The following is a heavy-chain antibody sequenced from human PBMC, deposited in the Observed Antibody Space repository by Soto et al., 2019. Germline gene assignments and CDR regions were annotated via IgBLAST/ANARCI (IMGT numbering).Heavy chain of an antibody. Sequence: GGSLRLSCAASGFTFSSYSVNWVRQAPGKGLEWVSYISSSSSTIYYADSVKGRFTISRDNAKNSLYLQMNSLRAEDTAVYYCARDGSFGGYMDVWGKGTTVTVSS. CDR2: ISSSSSTI. J-gene: IGHJ6*03. V-gene: IGHV3-48*01. CDR3: ARDGSFGGYMDV. CDR1: GFTFSSYS. D-gene: IGHD3-16*01.